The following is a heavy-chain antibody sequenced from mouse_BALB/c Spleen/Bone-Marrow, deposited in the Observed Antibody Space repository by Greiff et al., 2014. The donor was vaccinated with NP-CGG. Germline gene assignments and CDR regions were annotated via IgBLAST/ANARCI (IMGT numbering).Heavy chain of an antibody. V-gene: IGHV14-3*02. Sequence: EVKLMESGAEPVKPGASVKLSCTASGFNIKDTYMHWVKQRPEQGLEWIGRIDPANGNTKYDPKFQGKATITADTSSNTAYLQLSSLTSEDTAVYYCARFPYDYGGGDYWGQGTTLTVSS. CDR1: GFNIKDTY. D-gene: IGHD2-4*01. CDR2: IDPANGNT. J-gene: IGHJ2*01. CDR3: ARFPYDYGGGDY.